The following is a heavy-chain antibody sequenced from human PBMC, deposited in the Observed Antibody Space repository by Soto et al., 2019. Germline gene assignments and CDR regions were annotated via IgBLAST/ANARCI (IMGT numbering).Heavy chain of an antibody. V-gene: IGHV3-15*07. CDR2: IKSKTDGGTT. CDR3: TTDLTDILPWDV. Sequence: EVQLVESGGGLVKPGGSLRLSCAASGFTFSNAWMNWVRQAPGKGLEWVGRIKSKTDGGTTDYAAPVKGRFTISRDDSKNTLYLQMNSMKTEDTAVYYCTTDLTDILPWDVWGQGTTVTVSS. D-gene: IGHD3-9*01. J-gene: IGHJ6*02. CDR1: GFTFSNAW.